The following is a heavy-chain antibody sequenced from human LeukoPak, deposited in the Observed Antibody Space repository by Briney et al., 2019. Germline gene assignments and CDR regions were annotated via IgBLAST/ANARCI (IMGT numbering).Heavy chain of an antibody. CDR3: ASGTGGGNPFDY. CDR2: IYYSGST. J-gene: IGHJ4*02. V-gene: IGHV4-39*07. D-gene: IGHD4-23*01. CDR1: GGSISSSYSY. Sequence: PSETLSLTCTVSGGSISSSYSYWGWIRQPPGKGLEWIGNIYYSGSTYYSPSLTSRVTVSVDTSENQFSLKLSSVTAADTAVYYCASGTGGGNPFDYWGQGTLVTVSS.